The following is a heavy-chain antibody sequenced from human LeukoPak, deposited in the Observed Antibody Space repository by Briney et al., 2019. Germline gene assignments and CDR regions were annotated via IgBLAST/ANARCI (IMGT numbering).Heavy chain of an antibody. CDR1: GDSVSSNSAA. Sequence: SQTLSLTCAISGDSVSSNSAAWNWIRQSPSRGLEWLGRTYDRSKWYNDYAVSVKSRITINPDTSKNQFSLQLNSVTPEDTAVYYCARERYDFWSPEEFDPWGQGTLVTVSS. V-gene: IGHV6-1*01. CDR3: ARERYDFWSPEEFDP. CDR2: TYDRSKWYN. D-gene: IGHD3-3*01. J-gene: IGHJ5*02.